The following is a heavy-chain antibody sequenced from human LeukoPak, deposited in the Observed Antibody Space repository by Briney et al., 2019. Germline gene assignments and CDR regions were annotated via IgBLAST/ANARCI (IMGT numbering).Heavy chain of an antibody. CDR2: IKQDGSEK. CDR3: ARWRRGYTEAYYYYYMDV. V-gene: IGHV3-7*01. J-gene: IGHJ6*03. Sequence: PGGSLRLSCAASGFTFSSYWMSWVRQAPGKGLEWVANIKQDGSEKYYVDSVKGRFTISRDNAKNSLYLQMNSLRAEDTAVYYCARWRRGYTEAYYYYYMDVWGKGTTVTVSS. D-gene: IGHD6-25*01. CDR1: GFTFSSYW.